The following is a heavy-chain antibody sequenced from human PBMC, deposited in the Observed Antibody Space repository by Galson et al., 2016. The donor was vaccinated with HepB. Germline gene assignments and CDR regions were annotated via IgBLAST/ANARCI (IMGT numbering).Heavy chain of an antibody. CDR1: AGSLGDNY. J-gene: IGHJ3*02. D-gene: IGHD3-16*01. CDR3: ARVTVGRYGPQGTFDM. CDR2: INHRGST. V-gene: IGHV4-34*01. Sequence: LSLTCGVSAGSLGDNYWSWIRQPPGKGLEWIAEINHRGSTNYNPSLKSRVTISVDTSKNQVSLRLTSATAADTAVYYCARVTVGRYGPQGTFDMWGQGTLVTVSS.